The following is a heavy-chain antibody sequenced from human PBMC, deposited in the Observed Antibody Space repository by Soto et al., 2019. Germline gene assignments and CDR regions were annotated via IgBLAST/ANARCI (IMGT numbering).Heavy chain of an antibody. V-gene: IGHV4-30-4*08. CDR3: ARVDYSNYDWFDP. D-gene: IGHD4-4*01. J-gene: IGHJ5*02. CDR1: GGSISSYY. CDR2: IYYSGST. Sequence: SETLSLTCTVSGGSISSYYWSWIRQPPGKGLEWIGYIYYSGSTYYNPSLKSRVTISVDTSKNQFSLKLSSVTAADTAVYYCARVDYSNYDWFDPWGQGTLVTVSS.